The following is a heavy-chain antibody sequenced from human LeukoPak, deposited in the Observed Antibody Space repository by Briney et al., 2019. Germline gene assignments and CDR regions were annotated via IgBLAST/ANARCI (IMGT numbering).Heavy chain of an antibody. CDR3: APARTYYCGSGTYSFDY. D-gene: IGHD3-22*01. CDR2: ISGSGAST. Sequence: GGSLRLSCAASGFTFSSYAMSWVRQAPGKGLEWVSAISGSGASTYYADSVKGRFTISRDNTKNTLYLQMNSLRAEDTAVYYCAPARTYYCGSGTYSFDYWGQGTLVTVSS. CDR1: GFTFSSYA. J-gene: IGHJ4*02. V-gene: IGHV3-23*01.